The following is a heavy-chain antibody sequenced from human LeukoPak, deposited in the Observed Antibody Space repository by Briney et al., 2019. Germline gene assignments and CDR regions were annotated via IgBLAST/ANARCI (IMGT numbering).Heavy chain of an antibody. J-gene: IGHJ5*02. Sequence: SVKVSCKAFGGTFSSYAISWVRQAPGQGLEWMGRIIPIFGIANYAQKFQGRVTITADKSTSTAYMELSSLRSEDTAVYYCAREARFDPWGQGTLVTVSS. CDR1: GGTFSSYA. CDR3: AREARFDP. CDR2: IIPIFGIA. V-gene: IGHV1-69*04.